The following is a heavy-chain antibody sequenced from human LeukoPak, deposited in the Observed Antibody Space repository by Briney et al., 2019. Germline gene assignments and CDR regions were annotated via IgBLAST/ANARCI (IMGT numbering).Heavy chain of an antibody. D-gene: IGHD6-6*01. V-gene: IGHV4-59*12. J-gene: IGHJ6*03. Sequence: SETLSLTCTVSGGSISYDYWSWIRQSPGKRLEWIGYIHYSGATNYSPSLKSRVTISVDTSKNQFSLKLSSVTAADTAVYYCARMKGIAARPVSPYYYYYYMDVWGKGTTVTVSS. CDR2: IHYSGAT. CDR3: ARMKGIAARPVSPYYYYYYMDV. CDR1: GGSISYDY.